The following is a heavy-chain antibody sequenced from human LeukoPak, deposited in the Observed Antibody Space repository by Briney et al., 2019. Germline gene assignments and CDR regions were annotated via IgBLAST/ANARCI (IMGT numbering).Heavy chain of an antibody. J-gene: IGHJ6*04. V-gene: IGHV3-7*01. CDR3: ASFITMILPTTLGV. CDR1: GFTFSSYW. CDR2: IKQDGSEK. Sequence: GGSLRLSCAASGFTFSSYWMSWVRQAPGKGLEWVANIKQDGSEKYYVDSVKGRFTISRDNAKNSLYLQMNSLRAEDTAVYYCASFITMILPTTLGVWGKGTTVTVSS. D-gene: IGHD3-22*01.